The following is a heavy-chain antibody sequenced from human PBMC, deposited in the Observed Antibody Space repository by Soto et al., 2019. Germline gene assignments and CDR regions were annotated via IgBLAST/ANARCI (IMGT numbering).Heavy chain of an antibody. V-gene: IGHV3-74*01. J-gene: IGHJ4*02. CDR3: VRTSLVVAAATREDY. Sequence: EVQLVESGGGLVQPGESLRLSCAASGFTFSSYWMHWVRQAPGKGLVWVSRINSDGSSTSYAGSVKGRFTISRDNAKNPLYRQMNSLRAEDTAVYYCVRTSLVVAAATREDYWGQGTLVTVSS. D-gene: IGHD2-15*01. CDR1: GFTFSSYW. CDR2: INSDGSST.